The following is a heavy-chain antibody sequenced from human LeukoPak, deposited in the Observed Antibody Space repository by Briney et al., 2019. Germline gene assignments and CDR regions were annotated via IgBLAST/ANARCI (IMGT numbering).Heavy chain of an antibody. CDR3: ARVVVPAAMVEYFQH. CDR2: IYSGGST. V-gene: IGHV3-66*01. D-gene: IGHD2-2*01. J-gene: IGHJ1*01. Sequence: PGGSLRLSCAASGFTVSSNYMSWVRQAPGKGLEWVSVIYSGGSTYYADSVKGRFTISRDNSKNTLYLQMNSLRAEDTAVYYCARVVVPAAMVEYFQHWGQGTLVTVSS. CDR1: GFTVSSNY.